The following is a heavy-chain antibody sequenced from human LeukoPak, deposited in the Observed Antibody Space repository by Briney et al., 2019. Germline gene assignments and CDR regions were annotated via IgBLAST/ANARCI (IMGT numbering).Heavy chain of an antibody. D-gene: IGHD3-16*02. V-gene: IGHV4-59*01. J-gene: IGHJ4*02. CDR2: IYYSGST. CDR3: ARASMITFGGVITYCFDY. Sequence: SETLSLTCTVSGGSISSYYWSWIRQPPGKGLEWIGYIYYSGSTNYNPSLKSRVTISVDTSKNQFSLKLSSVTAADTAVYYCARASMITFGGVITYCFDYWGQGTLVTVSS. CDR1: GGSISSYY.